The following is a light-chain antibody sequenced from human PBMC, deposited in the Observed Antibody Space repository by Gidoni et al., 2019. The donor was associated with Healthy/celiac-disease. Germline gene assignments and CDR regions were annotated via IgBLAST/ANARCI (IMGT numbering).Light chain of an antibody. V-gene: IGKV1-39*01. CDR3: QQSYSTLCS. CDR1: QSISSY. CDR2: AAS. Sequence: DIQMTQSPSSLSASVGDRVTITCRASQSISSYLNWYQQKPVKAPKLLIYAASSLQSGVPSRFSGSGSGTDFTLTISSLQPEDFATYYCQQSYSTLCSFXQXTKLEIK. J-gene: IGKJ2*04.